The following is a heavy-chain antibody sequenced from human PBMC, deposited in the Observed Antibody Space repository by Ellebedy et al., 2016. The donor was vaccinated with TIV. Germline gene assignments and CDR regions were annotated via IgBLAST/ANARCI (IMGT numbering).Heavy chain of an antibody. CDR2: FHPEDGKT. V-gene: IGHV1-24*01. CDR3: ASGAVTERPDYAFKM. CDR1: GYTLTDLS. Sequence: ASVKVSCKVSGYTLTDLSMHWLRQAPGKGLEWMGGFHPEDGKTIYPQKFQGRISMTKDTSTDTIYMELRSLRSADTALYYCASGAVTERPDYAFKMWGQGTMVTVSS. D-gene: IGHD3-10*01. J-gene: IGHJ3*02.